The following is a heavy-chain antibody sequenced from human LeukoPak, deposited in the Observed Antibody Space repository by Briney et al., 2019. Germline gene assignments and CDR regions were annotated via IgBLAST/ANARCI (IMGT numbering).Heavy chain of an antibody. CDR1: GGSISSGDYY. CDR2: IYYSGST. V-gene: IGHV4-30-4*01. D-gene: IGHD1-26*01. CDR3: ARDEPPTWGLRY. Sequence: SETLSLTCTVSGGSISSGDYYWSWIRQPPGKGLEWIGYIYYSGSTYYNPSLKSRVTMSVDTSKNQFSLKLSSVTAADTAVYYCARDEPPTWGLRYWGQGTLVTVSS. J-gene: IGHJ4*02.